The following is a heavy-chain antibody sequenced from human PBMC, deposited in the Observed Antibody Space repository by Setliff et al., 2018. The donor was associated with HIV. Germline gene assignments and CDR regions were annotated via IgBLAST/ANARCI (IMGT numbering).Heavy chain of an antibody. V-gene: IGHV4-38-2*02. J-gene: IGHJ4*02. Sequence: SETLSLTCAVSGYSISSGYYWGWIRQPPGKGLEWIGSIYHSGSTYYNPSLKSRLTISVDTSKNQFSLKLSSVTAADTAVYFCARDAGGSVGNYYFDYWGQGTLVTVSS. CDR1: GYSISSGYY. CDR2: IYHSGST. CDR3: ARDAGGSVGNYYFDY. D-gene: IGHD2-15*01.